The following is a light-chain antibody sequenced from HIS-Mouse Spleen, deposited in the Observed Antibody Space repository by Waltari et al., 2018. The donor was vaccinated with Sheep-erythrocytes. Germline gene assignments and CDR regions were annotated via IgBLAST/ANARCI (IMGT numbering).Light chain of an antibody. V-gene: IGKV1-12*01. Sequence: DIQMTQSPSSVSASVGDRVTITCRASQGISSWLAWYQQKPGKAPKLLIYAASSLQSGVPSRFSLQPEDFATYYCQQANSFPQTFGQGTKVEIK. CDR1: QGISSW. J-gene: IGKJ1*01. CDR3: QQANSFPQT. CDR2: AAS.